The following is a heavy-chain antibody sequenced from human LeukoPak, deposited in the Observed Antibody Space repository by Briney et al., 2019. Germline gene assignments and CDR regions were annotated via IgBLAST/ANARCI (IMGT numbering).Heavy chain of an antibody. CDR2: ISSSDSTI. Sequence: GGSLRLSCAASGFTLSDYYMIWLRQAPGKGLECVSYISSSDSTIYYTDSVKGRFTISRDNAKNSVYLQMNSLRAEDTAVYYCARTVTREGSGWFYYYYYYMDVWGKGTTVTVSS. D-gene: IGHD6-19*01. CDR1: GFTLSDYY. V-gene: IGHV3-11*04. CDR3: ARTVTREGSGWFYYYYYYMDV. J-gene: IGHJ6*03.